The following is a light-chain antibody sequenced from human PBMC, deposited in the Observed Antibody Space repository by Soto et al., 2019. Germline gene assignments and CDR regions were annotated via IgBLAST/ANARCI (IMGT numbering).Light chain of an antibody. CDR2: KAS. V-gene: IGKV1-5*03. CDR3: QHYITYPYT. CDR1: QSITDW. Sequence: DIPMTQSPSTLSASVGDSVTITCRASQSITDWLAWYQQKPGKAPKLLIYKASSLESGVPSRFSGGGSGTEFTLTISSLQPDDFASYYCQHYITYPYTFGQGTKLEIK. J-gene: IGKJ2*01.